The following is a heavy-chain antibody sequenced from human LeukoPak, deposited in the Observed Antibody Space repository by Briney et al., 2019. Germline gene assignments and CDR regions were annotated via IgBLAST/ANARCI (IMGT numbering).Heavy chain of an antibody. J-gene: IGHJ3*02. CDR1: GFTVSSNY. Sequence: GGSLRPSCAASGFTVSSNYMSWVRQAPGKGLEWVSVIYSGGSTYYADSVKGRFTISRDNSKNTLYLQMNSLRAEDTAVYYCARGGDSSGDDAFDIWGQGTMVTVSS. V-gene: IGHV3-53*01. CDR3: ARGGDSSGDDAFDI. D-gene: IGHD3-22*01. CDR2: IYSGGST.